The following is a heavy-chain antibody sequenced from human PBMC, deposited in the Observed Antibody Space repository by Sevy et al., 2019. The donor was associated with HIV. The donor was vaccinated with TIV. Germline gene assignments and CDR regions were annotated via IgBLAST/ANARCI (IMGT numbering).Heavy chain of an antibody. CDR1: GFTFGDYC. Sequence: GGSLRLSCTASGFTFGDYCMSWVRQAPGKGMEWVAFVKSDVYGGTVDHASSVRGRFVISRDDSKTIAYLQMNDLKTEDTGVYYCTRWKAAQSIFAYWGQGALVTVSS. J-gene: IGHJ4*02. D-gene: IGHD6-13*01. CDR2: VKSDVYGGTV. V-gene: IGHV3-49*04. CDR3: TRWKAAQSIFAY.